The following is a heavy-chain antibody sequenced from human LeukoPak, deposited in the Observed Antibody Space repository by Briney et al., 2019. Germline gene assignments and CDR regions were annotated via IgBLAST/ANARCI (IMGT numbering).Heavy chain of an antibody. J-gene: IGHJ5*02. D-gene: IGHD3-3*01. Sequence: PGGSLRLSCAASGFTFSTYSMSWVRQAPGKGLEWLSDMSGSGASTYSADSVKGRFTISRDNSRNTLYLQMNSLRAEDTAVYYCARAREYYDFWSGSGWFDPWGQGTLVTVSS. CDR2: MSGSGAST. V-gene: IGHV3-23*01. CDR3: ARAREYYDFWSGSGWFDP. CDR1: GFTFSTYS.